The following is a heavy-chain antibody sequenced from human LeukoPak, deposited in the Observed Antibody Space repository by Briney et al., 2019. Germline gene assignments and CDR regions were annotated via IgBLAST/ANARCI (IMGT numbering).Heavy chain of an antibody. CDR3: ARDPHTRYTDCTNGVCPYNWFDP. CDR1: GYTFTSYG. CDR2: ISAYNGNT. Sequence: ASVKVSCKASGYTFTSYGISWVRQAPGQGLEWMGWISAYNGNTNYAQKLQGRVTMTTDTSTSTAYMELRSLRSDDTAVYYCARDPHTRYTDCTNGVCPYNWFDPWGQGTLVTVSS. J-gene: IGHJ5*02. D-gene: IGHD2-8*01. V-gene: IGHV1-18*01.